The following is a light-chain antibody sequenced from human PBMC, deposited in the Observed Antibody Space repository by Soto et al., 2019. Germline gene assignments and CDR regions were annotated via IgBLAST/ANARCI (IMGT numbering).Light chain of an antibody. CDR1: QSVGSTY. J-gene: IGKJ5*01. CDR2: GAS. Sequence: EIALTQSPGTLSFSPGERATRSCRASQSVGSTYLAWYQQKPGQAPRLLIFGASSRATGIPDRFSGSGSGTDFTLTINRLETEDFAVYYCQQYGSSITFGQGPRLEIK. V-gene: IGKV3-20*01. CDR3: QQYGSSIT.